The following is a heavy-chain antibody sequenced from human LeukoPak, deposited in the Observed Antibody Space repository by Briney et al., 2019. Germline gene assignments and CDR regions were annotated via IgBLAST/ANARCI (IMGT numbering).Heavy chain of an antibody. D-gene: IGHD6-13*01. CDR3: EGSWS. CDR2: ISGSGSII. CDR1: GFTFSSYD. V-gene: IGHV3-48*03. Sequence: EAGGSLRLSCAASGFTFSSYDMNWVRQAPGKGLEWVSYISGSGSIIYYADPVKGRFTISRDNAKNSLYLQMNSLRVEDTAVYYCEGSWSWGQGTLVTVSS. J-gene: IGHJ5*02.